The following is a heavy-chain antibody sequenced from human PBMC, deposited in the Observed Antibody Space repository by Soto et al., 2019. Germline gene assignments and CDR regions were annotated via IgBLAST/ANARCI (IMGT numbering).Heavy chain of an antibody. CDR2: INVYNGLT. Sequence: QVQMVQSGAEVKKPGASVRVSCKASGYTFTNYGLSWVRQAPGQGLEWMGWINVYNGLTNYAQRFLGRVTMTTDTSTNTAYMQLRSVGPDDTAVYYCTRDVRWGSSSSDVDYWGQGTLVTVSS. D-gene: IGHD6-6*01. J-gene: IGHJ4*02. CDR3: TRDVRWGSSSSDVDY. CDR1: GYTFTNYG. V-gene: IGHV1-18*01.